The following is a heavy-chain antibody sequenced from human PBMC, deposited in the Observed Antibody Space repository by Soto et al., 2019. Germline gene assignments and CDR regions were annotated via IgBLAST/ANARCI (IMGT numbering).Heavy chain of an antibody. Sequence: QLRLQESGSGLVKPSQTLSLTCAVSGGSISSGGYSWSWIRQPPGKGLEWIGYIYQSGSTDYNPSLTSRVTFSIDRSKNQFSLKLSSVTAADTAVYYCARGDTYYFDSRGYPPDYWGQGTLVTVSS. CDR1: GGSISSGGYS. V-gene: IGHV4-30-2*01. J-gene: IGHJ4*02. D-gene: IGHD3-22*01. CDR2: IYQSGST. CDR3: ARGDTYYFDSRGYPPDY.